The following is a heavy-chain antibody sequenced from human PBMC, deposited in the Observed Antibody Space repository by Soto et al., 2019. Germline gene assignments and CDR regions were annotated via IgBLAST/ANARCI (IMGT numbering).Heavy chain of an antibody. Sequence: SETLSLTCAVYGGSFSGYYWSWIRQPPGKGLEWIGEINHSGSTNYNPSLKSRVTISVDTSKNQFSLKLSSVTAADTAVYYCARVRGGYCSSTSCYTSSYYYYGMDVWGQGTTVTVSS. CDR3: ARVRGGYCSSTSCYTSSYYYYGMDV. V-gene: IGHV4-34*01. CDR2: INHSGST. J-gene: IGHJ6*02. CDR1: GGSFSGYY. D-gene: IGHD2-2*02.